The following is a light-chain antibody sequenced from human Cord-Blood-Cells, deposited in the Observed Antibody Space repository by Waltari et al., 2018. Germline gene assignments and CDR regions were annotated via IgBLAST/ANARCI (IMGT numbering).Light chain of an antibody. V-gene: IGLV2-8*01. Sequence: QSALTQPPSASGSPGQYVTISCTGTSSAVGGYNYVSGYQQHPGKAPKLMIYEVSKRPSGVPDRFSGSKSGNTASLTVSGLQAEDEADYYCSSYAGSNNLVFGGGTKLTVL. CDR2: EVS. J-gene: IGLJ2*01. CDR1: SSAVGGYNY. CDR3: SSYAGSNNLV.